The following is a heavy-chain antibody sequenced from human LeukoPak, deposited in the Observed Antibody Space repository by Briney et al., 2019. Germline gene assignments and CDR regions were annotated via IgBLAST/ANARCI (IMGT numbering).Heavy chain of an antibody. CDR3: AKDRGFAVPSANDY. J-gene: IGHJ4*02. CDR2: ISGSGDST. D-gene: IGHD2-2*01. CDR1: GFTFSNYA. V-gene: IGHV3-23*01. Sequence: PGGSLRLSCAASGFTFSNYAMSWVRQAPGKGLEWVSAISGSGDSTHYADSVKGRFTISRDNSKNTLYLQMNSLRAEDTAVYYCAKDRGFAVPSANDYWAREPSSPSPQ.